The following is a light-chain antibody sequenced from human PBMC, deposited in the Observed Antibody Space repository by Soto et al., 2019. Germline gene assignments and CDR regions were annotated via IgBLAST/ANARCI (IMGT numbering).Light chain of an antibody. CDR2: AAS. Sequence: DIQMTQSPSSLSASVGDRVTITCRASQGISNFVNWYQQKPGKAPNLLIYAASTLRRWVPSRFSGRRSGTDFTLPICSLQPEDFATYSCQQSYTDPPYTFGQGTKLEI. J-gene: IGKJ2*01. CDR3: QQSYTDPPYT. V-gene: IGKV1-39*01. CDR1: QGISNF.